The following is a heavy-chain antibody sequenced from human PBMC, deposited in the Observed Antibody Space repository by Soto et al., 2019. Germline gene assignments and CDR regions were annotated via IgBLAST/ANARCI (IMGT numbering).Heavy chain of an antibody. CDR2: VSGSGTT. CDR1: GYTFNSHE. J-gene: IGHJ4*02. CDR3: ARGGIH. V-gene: IGHV3-48*03. D-gene: IGHD6-13*01. Sequence: PGGSLRLSCVASGYTFNSHEMNWIRQTPGKRLEWISSVSGSGTTKYADSVKGRFTISRDNAHKSIYLQMNSLRVEDTGVYYCARGGIHWGQGALVTVS.